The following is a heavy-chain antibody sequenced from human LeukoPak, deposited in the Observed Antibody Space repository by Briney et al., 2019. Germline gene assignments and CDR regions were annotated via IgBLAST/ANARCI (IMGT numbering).Heavy chain of an antibody. V-gene: IGHV1-18*01. CDR1: GYTFTSYG. Sequence: ASVKVSCKASGYTFTSYGISWVRQAPGQGLEWMGWISAYNGNTNYAQKLQGRVTMTTDTSTSTAYMELRSLRSDGTAVYYCAREMLPYYYDSSGYYVLDAFDIWGQGTMVTVSS. CDR2: ISAYNGNT. D-gene: IGHD3-22*01. J-gene: IGHJ3*02. CDR3: AREMLPYYYDSSGYYVLDAFDI.